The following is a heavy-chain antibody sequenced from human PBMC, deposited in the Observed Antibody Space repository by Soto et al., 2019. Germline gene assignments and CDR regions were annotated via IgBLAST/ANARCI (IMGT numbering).Heavy chain of an antibody. J-gene: IGHJ6*02. Sequence: ASVKVSCKASGGTFSSYAISWVRQAPGQGLEWMGGIIPIFGTANYAQKFQGRVTITADKSTSTAYMELSSLRSEDTAVYYCARNSRGGGEDYYGMDVWGQGTTVTVSS. CDR3: ARNSRGGGEDYYGMDV. CDR1: GGTFSSYA. D-gene: IGHD2-21*01. V-gene: IGHV1-69*06. CDR2: IIPIFGTA.